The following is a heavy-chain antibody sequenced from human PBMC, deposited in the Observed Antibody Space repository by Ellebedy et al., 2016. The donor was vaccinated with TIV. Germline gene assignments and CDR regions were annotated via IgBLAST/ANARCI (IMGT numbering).Heavy chain of an antibody. J-gene: IGHJ4*02. D-gene: IGHD3-22*01. Sequence: GESLKISXKASGFRFTNYWIGWVRQMPGKGLEWMGIIYPGDSDTRYSPSFQGQVTISADRSISTAYLQWSSLKASDTAIYYCTRHPDRAPTEYCSGNYCYGVADSWGQGTLVTVSS. CDR3: TRHPDRAPTEYCSGNYCYGVADS. CDR1: GFRFTNYW. V-gene: IGHV5-51*01. CDR2: IYPGDSDT.